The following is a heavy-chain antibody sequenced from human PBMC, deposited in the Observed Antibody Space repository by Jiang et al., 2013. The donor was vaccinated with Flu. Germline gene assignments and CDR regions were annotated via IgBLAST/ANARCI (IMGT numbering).Heavy chain of an antibody. CDR1: GFAFSHYA. V-gene: IGHV3-23*04. CDR2: LSGSGDNT. D-gene: IGHD4-11*01. Sequence: QLVESGGGLLQPGGSLRLSCTTSGFAFSHYAMTWVRQAPGKGLEWVSGLSGSGDNTYYADSVRGRFAISRDNSKNTLYLQMNTLRAEDTAVYFCAKVNYYSTYSPFDYWGQGTLVTVSS. CDR3: AKVNYYSTYSPFDY. J-gene: IGHJ4*02.